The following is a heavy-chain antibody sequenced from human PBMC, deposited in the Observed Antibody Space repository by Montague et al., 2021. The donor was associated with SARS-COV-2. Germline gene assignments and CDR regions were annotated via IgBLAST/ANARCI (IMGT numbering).Heavy chain of an antibody. CDR2: IYYSGST. CDR3: ATTPGRFGEFHFDY. CDR1: GGSISSSSYY. V-gene: IGHV4-39*07. D-gene: IGHD3-10*01. J-gene: IGHJ4*02. Sequence: SETLSLTCTVSGGSISSSSYYWGWIRQPPGKGLEWIGSIYYSGSTYYNPSLKSRVTISVDTSKSQFSLKLSSVTAADTAVYYCATTPGRFGEFHFDYWGQGTLVTVSS.